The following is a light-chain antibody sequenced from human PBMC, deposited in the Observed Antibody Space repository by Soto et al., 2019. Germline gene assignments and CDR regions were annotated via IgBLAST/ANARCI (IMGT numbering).Light chain of an antibody. CDR1: QSFSSSY. CDR3: QQYGTSIT. CDR2: GAS. J-gene: IGKJ5*01. Sequence: EIVLTQSPGTLSLSPGERATLSCRASQSFSSSYLAWYQQKPGQAPRLLIYGASSRATGIPDRFSVSGSGTVFILTISRLEPEDFAVYYCQQYGTSITFGQGTRLEI. V-gene: IGKV3-20*01.